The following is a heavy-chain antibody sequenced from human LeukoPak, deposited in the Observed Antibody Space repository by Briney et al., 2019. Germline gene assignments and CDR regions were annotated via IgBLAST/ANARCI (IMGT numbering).Heavy chain of an antibody. V-gene: IGHV1-69*04. J-gene: IGHJ4*02. CDR2: IIPILGIA. CDR3: ATAVAGTGDY. Sequence: GSSVKVSCNASGGTFSSYAISWVRQAPGQGLEWMGRIIPILGIANYAQKFQGRVTITADKSTSTAYMELSSLRSEDTAVYYCATAVAGTGDYWGQGTLVTVST. D-gene: IGHD6-19*01. CDR1: GGTFSSYA.